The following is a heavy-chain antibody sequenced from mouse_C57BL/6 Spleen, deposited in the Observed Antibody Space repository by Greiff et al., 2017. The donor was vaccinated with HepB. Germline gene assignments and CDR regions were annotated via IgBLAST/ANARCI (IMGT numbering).Heavy chain of an antibody. CDR2: IDPETGGT. Sequence: VQLQQSGAELVRPGASVTLSCKASGYTFTDYEMHWVKQTPVHGLEWIGAIDPETGGTAYNQKFKGKAILTADKSSSTAYMELRSLTSEDSAVYYCTREVLGAMDYWGQGTSVTVSS. CDR1: GYTFTDYE. V-gene: IGHV1-15*01. CDR3: TREVLGAMDY. J-gene: IGHJ4*01. D-gene: IGHD2-14*01.